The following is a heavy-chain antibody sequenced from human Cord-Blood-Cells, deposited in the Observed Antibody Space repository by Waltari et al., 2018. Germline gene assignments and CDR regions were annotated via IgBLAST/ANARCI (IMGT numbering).Heavy chain of an antibody. CDR3: ALSIVVVPAAIDY. CDR2: IIPILGIA. V-gene: IGHV1-69*09. Sequence: QVQLVQSGAEVKKPGSSVKVSCKASGGTFSSYAISWVRRAPGQGLEWMGRIIPILGIANYAQKFQGRVTITADKSTSTAYMELSSLRSEDTAVYYCALSIVVVPAAIDYWGQGTLVTVSS. D-gene: IGHD2-2*01. CDR1: GGTFSSYA. J-gene: IGHJ4*02.